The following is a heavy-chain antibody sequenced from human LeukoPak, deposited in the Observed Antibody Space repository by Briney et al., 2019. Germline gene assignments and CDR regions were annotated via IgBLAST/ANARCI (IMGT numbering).Heavy chain of an antibody. D-gene: IGHD4-11*01. V-gene: IGHV4-39*01. Sequence: SETLSLTCTVSRGSISSSSYYWGWIRQPPGKGLEWIGSIYYSGSTYYNPSLKSRVTISVDTSKNQFSLKLSSVTAADTAVYYWARLSTVTNTGFDYWGQGTLVTVSS. CDR1: RGSISSSSYY. J-gene: IGHJ4*02. CDR2: IYYSGST. CDR3: ARLSTVTNTGFDY.